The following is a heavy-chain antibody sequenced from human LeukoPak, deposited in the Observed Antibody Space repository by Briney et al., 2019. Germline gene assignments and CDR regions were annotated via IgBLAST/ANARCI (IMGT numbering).Heavy chain of an antibody. CDR1: GGSISSGGYS. Sequence: SETLSLTCAVSGGSISSGGYSWSWIRQPPGKGLEWIGEINHSGSTIYHPSYKSRVTISLDTSQNHFSLKLTSVTAADTAVYYCARSGRDVGFAFDIWGLGTLVTISS. D-gene: IGHD5-12*01. V-gene: IGHV4-30-2*01. J-gene: IGHJ3*02. CDR3: ARSGRDVGFAFDI. CDR2: INHSGST.